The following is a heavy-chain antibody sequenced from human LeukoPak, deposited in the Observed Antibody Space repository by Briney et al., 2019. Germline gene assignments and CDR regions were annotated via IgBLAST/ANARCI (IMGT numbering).Heavy chain of an antibody. Sequence: SENLSLTCTVSGGSASSYYWSWIRRPPGRGLEWIAYLSHSGSSDSNPSLTSRVTTLVDTSKNQFSLKLTSVTAADTAVYYCARARYANAWYAFDIWGHGTMVTVSS. D-gene: IGHD2-2*01. V-gene: IGHV4-59*02. CDR2: LSHSGSS. J-gene: IGHJ3*02. CDR1: GGSASSYY. CDR3: ARARYANAWYAFDI.